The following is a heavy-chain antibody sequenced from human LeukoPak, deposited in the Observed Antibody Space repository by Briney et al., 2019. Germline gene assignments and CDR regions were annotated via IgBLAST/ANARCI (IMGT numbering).Heavy chain of an antibody. D-gene: IGHD3-22*01. CDR1: GGSISSSSYY. V-gene: IGHV4-39*07. Sequence: PSETLSLTCTVSGGSISSSSYYWGWIRQPPGKGLEWIGSIYYSGSTYYNPSLKSRVTISVDTSKNQFSLKLSSVTAADTAVYYCARGWITMIVVDWGQGTLVTVSS. CDR2: IYYSGST. J-gene: IGHJ4*02. CDR3: ARGWITMIVVD.